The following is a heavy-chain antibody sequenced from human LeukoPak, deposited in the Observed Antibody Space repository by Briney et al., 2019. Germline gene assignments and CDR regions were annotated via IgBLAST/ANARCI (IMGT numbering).Heavy chain of an antibody. CDR3: ARRSGSSWSSCDY. V-gene: IGHV3-23*01. CDR1: GFTFNNYA. CDR2: ISGFGGST. J-gene: IGHJ4*02. D-gene: IGHD6-13*01. Sequence: GGSLRLSCAASGFTFNNYAMNWVRQAPGKGLEWVSGISGFGGSTYYAPSVKGRLTISRDNFGNMLYLHLDSLRVEDTAIYYCARRSGSSWSSCDYWGQGALVTVSS.